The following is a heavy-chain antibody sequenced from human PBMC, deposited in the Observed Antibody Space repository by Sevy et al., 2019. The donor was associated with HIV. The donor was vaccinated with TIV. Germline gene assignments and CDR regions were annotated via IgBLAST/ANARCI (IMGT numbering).Heavy chain of an antibody. J-gene: IGHJ3*02. Sequence: ASVKVSCKASGYTFTSYGISWVRQAPGQGLEWMGWISAYNGNTNYAQKLQGRVTMTTDTSTSTAYMELRSLRPDDTAVYYCARDEENCSGGSCYPGAFDIWGQGTMVTVSS. D-gene: IGHD2-15*01. V-gene: IGHV1-18*04. CDR2: ISAYNGNT. CDR3: ARDEENCSGGSCYPGAFDI. CDR1: GYTFTSYG.